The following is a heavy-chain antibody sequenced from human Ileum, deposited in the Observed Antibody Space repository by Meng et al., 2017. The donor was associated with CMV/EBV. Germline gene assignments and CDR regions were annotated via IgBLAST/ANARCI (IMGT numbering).Heavy chain of an antibody. Sequence: ASVKVSCKASGYMFTSYYLHWVRQAPGQGLEWMGIINPSGGSASYAQKFQGRITMTRDTSTDTVYMEVSSLRSEDTAVYYCARGLRDFDWLGYWGQGTLVTVSS. CDR1: GYMFTSYY. J-gene: IGHJ4*02. CDR3: ARGLRDFDWLGY. CDR2: INPSGGSA. D-gene: IGHD3-9*01. V-gene: IGHV1-46*01.